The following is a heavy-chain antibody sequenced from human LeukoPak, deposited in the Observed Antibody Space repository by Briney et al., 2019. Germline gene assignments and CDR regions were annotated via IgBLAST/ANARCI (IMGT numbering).Heavy chain of an antibody. CDR1: GGTFSSYA. J-gene: IGHJ4*02. Sequence: SVKVSCKASGGTFSSYAISWVRQAPGQGLEWMGRIIPILGIANYAQKFQGRVTITADKSTSTAYMELSSLRSEDTAVYYCASWLYGSGSYFGYWGQGTLVTVSS. D-gene: IGHD3-10*01. CDR2: IIPILGIA. CDR3: ASWLYGSGSYFGY. V-gene: IGHV1-69*04.